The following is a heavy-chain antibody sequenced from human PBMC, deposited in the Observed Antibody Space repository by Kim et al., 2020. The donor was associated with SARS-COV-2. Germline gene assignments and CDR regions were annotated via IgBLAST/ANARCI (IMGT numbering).Heavy chain of an antibody. CDR3: ARQGQQWLVGPLDF. J-gene: IGHJ4*02. V-gene: IGHV5-51*01. CDR2: IYPGDSDT. CDR1: GYSFTSYW. D-gene: IGHD6-19*01. Sequence: GESLKISCKGYGYSFTSYWIGWVRQMPGKGLEWMGIIYPGDSDTRYSPSFEGQVTISADKSISTAYLQLSSLKASDTAIYYCARQGQQWLVGPLDFWGQGTLVTVSS.